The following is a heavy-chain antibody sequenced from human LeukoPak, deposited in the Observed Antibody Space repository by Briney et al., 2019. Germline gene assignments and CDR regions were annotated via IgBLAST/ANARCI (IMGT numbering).Heavy chain of an antibody. J-gene: IGHJ4*02. D-gene: IGHD3-3*01. CDR3: ARGGAGGYDFWSGYYRPAPFDY. Sequence: SQTLSLTCTVSGGSISSGSYYWSWIRQPAGKGLEWIGRIYTSGNTNYNPSLKSRVTISVDTSKNQFSLKLSSVTAADTAVYYCARGGAGGYDFWSGYYRPAPFDYWGQGTLVTVSS. CDR2: IYTSGNT. CDR1: GGSISSGSYY. V-gene: IGHV4-61*02.